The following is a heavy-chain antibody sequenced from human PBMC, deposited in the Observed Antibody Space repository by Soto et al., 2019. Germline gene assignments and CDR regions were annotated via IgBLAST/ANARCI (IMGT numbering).Heavy chain of an antibody. CDR1: GFTFSSYT. D-gene: IGHD3-10*01. V-gene: IGHV3-21*01. CDR3: ARDILSGGAYPDS. J-gene: IGHJ5*01. CDR2: ISSGSSYI. Sequence: GSLRLSCAASGFTFSSYTMNWVRQAPGKGLEWISSISSGSSYIYYAGSVKGRFTISRDNAKNSLFLQMNSLRADDTAVYYCARDILSGGAYPDSWGQGTKVTVSS.